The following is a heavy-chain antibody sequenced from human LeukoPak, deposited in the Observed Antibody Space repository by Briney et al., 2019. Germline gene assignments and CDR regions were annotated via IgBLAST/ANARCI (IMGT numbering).Heavy chain of an antibody. Sequence: RPSQTLSLTCTVSGGSISSGDYYWRWIRQPPGKGLEWIGYIYYSGSTYYNPSLKSRVTISVDTSKNQFSLKLSSVTAADTAVYYCAGGPGIAAAEDWGQGTLVTVSS. D-gene: IGHD6-13*01. CDR3: AGGPGIAAAED. J-gene: IGHJ4*02. V-gene: IGHV4-30-4*01. CDR1: GGSISSGDYY. CDR2: IYYSGST.